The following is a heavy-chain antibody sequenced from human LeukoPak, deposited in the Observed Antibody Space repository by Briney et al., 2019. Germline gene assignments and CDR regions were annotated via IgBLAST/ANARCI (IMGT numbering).Heavy chain of an antibody. CDR1: GFTFKTYG. J-gene: IGHJ3*02. D-gene: IGHD6-19*01. CDR2: IRNDGNTK. CDR3: ARESSSGWCSLDAFDI. V-gene: IGHV3-30*02. Sequence: GGSLRLSCATSGFTFKTYGMHWVRQAPDRRLEWVAFIRNDGNTKYYADSVKGRFTISRDNSKNTLYLQMNSLRTEDTAVYYCARESSSGWCSLDAFDIWGQGTMVTVSS.